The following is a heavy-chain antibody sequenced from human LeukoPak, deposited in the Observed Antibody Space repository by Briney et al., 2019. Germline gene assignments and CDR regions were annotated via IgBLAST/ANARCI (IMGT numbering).Heavy chain of an antibody. V-gene: IGHV3-30*18. J-gene: IGHJ6*02. CDR1: GFTFSSYG. Sequence: GGSLRLSCAASGFTFSSYGMHWVRQAPGKGLEWVAVISYDGSNKYYADSVKGRFTISRDNSKNTLYLQMNSLRAEDTAVYYCAKDRWNDGYYYYGMDVWGQGTTVTVSS. CDR3: AKDRWNDGYYYYGMDV. CDR2: ISYDGSNK. D-gene: IGHD1-1*01.